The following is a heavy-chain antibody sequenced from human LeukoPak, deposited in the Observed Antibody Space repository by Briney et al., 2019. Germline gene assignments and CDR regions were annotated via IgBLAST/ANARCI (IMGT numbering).Heavy chain of an antibody. CDR1: GFSFRLYG. J-gene: IGHJ3*01. CDR2: MLYDGSGI. CDR3: ARDLASGNHPDGFDV. D-gene: IGHD1-14*01. V-gene: IGHV3-33*05. Sequence: GRSLRLSCAASGFSFRLYGMHWVRQAPGKGLEWVALMLYDGSGIYYADSMKGRFSISRDNSNSMFYLQMSSLRAEDSAVYYCARDLASGNHPDGFDVWAQGTLVTVSS.